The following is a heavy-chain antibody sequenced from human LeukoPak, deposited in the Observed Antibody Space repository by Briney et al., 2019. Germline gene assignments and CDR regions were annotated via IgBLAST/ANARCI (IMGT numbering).Heavy chain of an antibody. J-gene: IGHJ4*02. Sequence: SQTLSLTCAISGDSIFTNKVAWNWIRQSPSRGLEWLGRTYYRSKWSFDYPVSVKSRITINANTSKNQFSLQLSSVTPEDTAVYYCARGKYTSFDNWGQGTMV. CDR1: GDSIFTNKVA. CDR3: ARGKYTSFDN. D-gene: IGHD6-6*01. V-gene: IGHV6-1*01. CDR2: TYYRSKWSF.